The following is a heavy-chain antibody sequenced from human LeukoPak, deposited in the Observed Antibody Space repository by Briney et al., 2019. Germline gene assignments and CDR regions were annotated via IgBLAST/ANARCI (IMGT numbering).Heavy chain of an antibody. CDR3: ARAGGFWSGYYAFDI. D-gene: IGHD3-3*01. J-gene: IGHJ3*02. CDR2: INPSGGST. V-gene: IGHV1-46*01. CDR1: GYTFTSYY. Sequence: ASVKVSCKASGYTFTSYYMHWVRQAPGQGLEWMGIINPSGGSTSYAQKFQGRVTMTRDTSTSTVYMELSSLRSEDTAVYYCARAGGFWSGYYAFDIWGQGTMVTVSS.